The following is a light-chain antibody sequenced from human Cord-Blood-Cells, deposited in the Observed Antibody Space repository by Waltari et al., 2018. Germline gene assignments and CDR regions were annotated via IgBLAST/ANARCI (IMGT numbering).Light chain of an antibody. Sequence: DIQLTQSPSFLSASVGDRVTITCRASQGISSYLAWYQQKPGKAPKPLIYAAPTLQSGVPSRFSGSGSGTEFTLTISSLQPEDLATYYCQQLNSYFGQGSRLEIK. CDR1: QGISSY. J-gene: IGKJ5*01. V-gene: IGKV1-9*01. CDR3: QQLNSY. CDR2: AAP.